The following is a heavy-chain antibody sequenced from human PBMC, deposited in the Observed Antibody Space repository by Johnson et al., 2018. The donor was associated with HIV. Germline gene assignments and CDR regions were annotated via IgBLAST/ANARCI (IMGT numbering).Heavy chain of an antibody. CDR1: GFTFSRYW. D-gene: IGHD6-6*01. J-gene: IGHJ3*02. CDR2: INIDGSTT. V-gene: IGHV3-74*01. Sequence: VQLVESGGGLVQPGGSLRLSCAASGFTFSRYWMHWVRQAPGKGLVWVSRINIDGSTTTYADSVKGRFTLSRDNAKNSLYLQMNSLRAEDTAVYYCARDGVGYSSLKDAFDIWGQGTMVTVSS. CDR3: ARDGVGYSSLKDAFDI.